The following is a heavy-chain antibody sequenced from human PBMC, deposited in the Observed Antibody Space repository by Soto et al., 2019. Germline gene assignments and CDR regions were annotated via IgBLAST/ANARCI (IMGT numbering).Heavy chain of an antibody. CDR2: INHSGST. CDR3: ASVTSGWSECYFDY. CDR1: GGSFSGYY. J-gene: IGHJ4*02. V-gene: IGHV4-34*01. D-gene: IGHD6-19*01. Sequence: QVQLQQWGAGLLKPSETLSLTCAVYGGSFSGYYWSWIRQPPGKGLEWIGEINHSGSTNYNPSLKSRVTISVDTSKNQFSLKLSSVTAADTAVYYCASVTSGWSECYFDYWGQGTLVTVSS.